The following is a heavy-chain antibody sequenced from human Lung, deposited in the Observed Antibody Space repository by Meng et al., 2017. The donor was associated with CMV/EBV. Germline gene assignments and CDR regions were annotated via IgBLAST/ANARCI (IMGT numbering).Heavy chain of an antibody. Sequence: CKASGYTFTAYGISWVRQAPGQGLEWMGWINPYSGSTNYAQNLQGTVTMTTDTSTSTAYMELRSLRSDDTAVYYCARDEGATPFDYWGQGTLVTVSS. CDR2: INPYSGST. V-gene: IGHV1-18*01. CDR3: ARDEGATPFDY. CDR1: GYTFTAYG. J-gene: IGHJ4*02. D-gene: IGHD1-26*01.